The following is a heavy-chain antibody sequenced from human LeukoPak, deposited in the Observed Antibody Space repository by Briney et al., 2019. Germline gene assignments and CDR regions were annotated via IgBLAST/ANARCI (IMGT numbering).Heavy chain of an antibody. D-gene: IGHD2-2*01. CDR1: GFTFSSLW. J-gene: IGHJ3*02. V-gene: IGHV3-7*01. Sequence: GGFLRLSCAASGFTFSSLWMSWARQAPGKGLEWVANIKHDGSEKYYVDSVKGRFTISRDNAKNSLYLQMNSLRAEDTAVYYCARDQSLYQLLSIGAFDIWGQGTMVTVSS. CDR2: IKHDGSEK. CDR3: ARDQSLYQLLSIGAFDI.